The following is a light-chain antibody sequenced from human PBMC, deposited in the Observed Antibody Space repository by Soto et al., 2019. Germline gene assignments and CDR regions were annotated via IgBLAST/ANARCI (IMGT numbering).Light chain of an antibody. CDR1: TEAVTSGHW. CDR2: DTT. V-gene: IGLV7-46*01. J-gene: IGLJ2*01. CDR3: SLSHSGVVV. Sequence: QAVVTQDSSLPVSPGGPVTLTLASSTEAVTSGHWPYWFQQRPGQAPRTLIYDTTNKHSWTPARFSGSLLGGKAALTLSGAQPEDEADYYCSLSHSGVVVFGGGTKLTVL.